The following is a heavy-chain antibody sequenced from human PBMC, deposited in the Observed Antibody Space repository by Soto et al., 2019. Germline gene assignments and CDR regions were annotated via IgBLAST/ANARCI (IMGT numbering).Heavy chain of an antibody. D-gene: IGHD3-22*01. J-gene: IGHJ4*02. CDR1: GYSFTDYW. CDR2: IYPGDSDT. V-gene: IGHV5-51*01. CDR3: ARHVPRCYRDSSAYYCFDF. Sequence: GESLKISCKGSGYSFTDYWIGWVRQMPGKCLEWMGIIYPGDSDTRYSPSFQGRVTISADRSITTAYLQWSSLEASDTAMYYCARHVPRCYRDSSAYYCFDFWGQGALVTVSS.